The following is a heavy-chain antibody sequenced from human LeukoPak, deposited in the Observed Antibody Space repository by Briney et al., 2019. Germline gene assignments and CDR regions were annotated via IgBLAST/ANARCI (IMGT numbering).Heavy chain of an antibody. D-gene: IGHD3-10*01. Sequence: GGSLRLSCTASGFIFSTYSMIWVRQAPGKGLEWVSSISSTSGNKYYADSVKGRFTISRDNAKNSLYLQMNSLRAEDTAVYYCAKVAKYYYGSETYYFFEHWGQGTPVTASS. CDR2: ISSTSGNK. V-gene: IGHV3-21*01. CDR3: AKVAKYYYGSETYYFFEH. CDR1: GFIFSTYS. J-gene: IGHJ4*02.